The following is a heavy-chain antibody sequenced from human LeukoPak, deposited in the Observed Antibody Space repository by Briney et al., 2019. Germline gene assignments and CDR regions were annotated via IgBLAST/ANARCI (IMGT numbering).Heavy chain of an antibody. CDR1: GFTFSSYA. V-gene: IGHV3-23*01. J-gene: IGHJ4*02. CDR3: AKDSDQELGSVDY. D-gene: IGHD6-13*01. CDR2: VSGSGGRT. Sequence: GGSLRLSCAASGFTFSSYAMSWVRQAPGKGLEWVSAVSGSGGRTYYADSVKGRFTIPRDNSKNTLYLQMNSLRAEDTAVYYCAKDSDQELGSVDYWGQGTLVTVSS.